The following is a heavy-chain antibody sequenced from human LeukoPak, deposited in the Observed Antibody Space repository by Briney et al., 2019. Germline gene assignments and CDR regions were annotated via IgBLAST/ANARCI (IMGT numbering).Heavy chain of an antibody. Sequence: SETLSLTCAVYGGSFSGYYWSWIRQPPGKGLEWIGEINHSGSTNYNAYLKSRVTISVDTSKNQFSLKLSSVTAADTAVYYCARDRGDTYVFSYGMDVWGQGTTVTVSS. J-gene: IGHJ6*02. CDR3: ARDRGDTYVFSYGMDV. CDR2: INHSGST. D-gene: IGHD5-18*01. V-gene: IGHV4-34*01. CDR1: GGSFSGYY.